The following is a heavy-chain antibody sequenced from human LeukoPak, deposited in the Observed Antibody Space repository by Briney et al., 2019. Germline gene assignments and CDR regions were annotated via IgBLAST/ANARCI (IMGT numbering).Heavy chain of an antibody. J-gene: IGHJ4*02. CDR1: GYTFTNYG. Sequence: GASVKVSCKASGYTFTNYGISWVRQAPGQGLEWMVWISAYNGNTNYAQKLQGRVTMTTDTSTSTAYMELRSLRSDDTAVYYCARANYYDSSGYYRLWGQGTLVTVSS. V-gene: IGHV1-18*01. CDR3: ARANYYDSSGYYRL. CDR2: ISAYNGNT. D-gene: IGHD3-22*01.